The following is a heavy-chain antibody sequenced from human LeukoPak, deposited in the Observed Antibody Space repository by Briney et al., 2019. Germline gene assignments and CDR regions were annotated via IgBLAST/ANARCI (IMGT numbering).Heavy chain of an antibody. D-gene: IGHD3-9*01. V-gene: IGHV3-30-3*01. J-gene: IGHJ4*02. CDR2: ISYDGSNK. CDR3: ARVIQYYDILTGSLDY. Sequence: PGGSLRLSCAASGFTFSSYAMHWVRQAPGKRLEWVAVISYDGSNKYYADSVKGRFTISRDNSKNTLYLQMNSLRAEDTAVYYCARVIQYYDILTGSLDYWGQGTLVTVSS. CDR1: GFTFSSYA.